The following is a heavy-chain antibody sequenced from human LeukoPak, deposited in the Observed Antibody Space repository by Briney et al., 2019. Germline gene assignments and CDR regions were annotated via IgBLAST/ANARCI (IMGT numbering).Heavy chain of an antibody. V-gene: IGHV4-34*01. CDR3: ARRYPLYYDGSGSYPFDY. J-gene: IGHJ4*02. D-gene: IGHD3-10*01. CDR1: GGSFSGYY. CDR2: INHSGST. Sequence: PSETLSLTCAVYGGSFSGYYWSWIRQPPGKGLEWIGEINHSGSTNYNPSLKSRVTISVDTSKNQFSLKLSSVTAADTAVYYFARRYPLYYDGSGSYPFDYWGQGTLVTVSS.